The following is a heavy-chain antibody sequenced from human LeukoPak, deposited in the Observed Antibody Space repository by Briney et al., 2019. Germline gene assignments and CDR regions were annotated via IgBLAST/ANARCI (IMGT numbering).Heavy chain of an antibody. D-gene: IGHD6-6*01. CDR3: ASEYSSSSPHYYYYYYMDV. V-gene: IGHV3-48*01. Sequence: GGSLRLSCAASGFTFSSYSMNWVRQALGKGLEWVSYISSSSSTIYYADSVKGRFTISRDNAKNSLYLQMNSLRAEDTAVYYCASEYSSSSPHYYYYYYMDVWGKGTTVTVSS. CDR2: ISSSSSTI. CDR1: GFTFSSYS. J-gene: IGHJ6*03.